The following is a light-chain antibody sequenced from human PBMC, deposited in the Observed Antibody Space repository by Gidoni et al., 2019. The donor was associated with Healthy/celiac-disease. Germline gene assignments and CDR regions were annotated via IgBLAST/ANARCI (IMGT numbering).Light chain of an antibody. V-gene: IGKV3-20*01. Sequence: IVLTQSPGTLSLSPGERATLSCRASQSVSSCYLAWYQQKPGQAPRLLIDGASSRATGIPDRFSGSGSGTDFTLTISSLEAEDFAVYYCQQYGSSPGCSFGQXTKLEIK. CDR2: GAS. CDR3: QQYGSSPGCS. CDR1: QSVSSCY. J-gene: IGKJ2*04.